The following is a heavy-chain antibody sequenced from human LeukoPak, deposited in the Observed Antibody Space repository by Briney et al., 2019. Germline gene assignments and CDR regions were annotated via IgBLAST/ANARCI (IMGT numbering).Heavy chain of an antibody. CDR1: GYTFTGYL. D-gene: IGHD4-17*01. CDR2: INPNSDDT. V-gene: IGHV1-2*02. J-gene: IGHJ2*01. CDR3: ARALTTVATWMYL. Sequence: ASVKVSCKASGYTFTGYLMHWVRQPPGQGLEWMGWINPNSDDTKNAWKFQGRVTMTRDTSITTAYMELSRLRSDDTAVYYCARALTTVATWMYLWGRGTLVTVSS.